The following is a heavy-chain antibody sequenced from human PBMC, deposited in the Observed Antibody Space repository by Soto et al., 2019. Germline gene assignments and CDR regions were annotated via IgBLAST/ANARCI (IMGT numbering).Heavy chain of an antibody. D-gene: IGHD6-13*01. CDR3: ARSAAGAWYYYYGMDV. CDR1: GGSISSYY. J-gene: IGHJ6*02. V-gene: IGHV4-59*01. Sequence: QVQLQESGPGLVKPSETLSLTCTVSGGSISSYYWSWIRQPPGKGLEWIGYIYYSGSTNYNPSLKSRVTISVDTSKNQFSLKLSSVTAADTAVYYCARSAAGAWYYYYGMDVWGQGTTVTVSS. CDR2: IYYSGST.